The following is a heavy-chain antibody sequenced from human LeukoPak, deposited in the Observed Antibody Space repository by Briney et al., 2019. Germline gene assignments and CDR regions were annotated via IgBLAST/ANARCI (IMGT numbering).Heavy chain of an antibody. Sequence: SQTLSLTFAISGDSVSSNSAAWNWIRQSPSRGLEWLGRTYYRSKWYNDYAGSVKSRITINPDTSKNQFSLQLNSVTPEDTAVYYCARGYSSGYWNWFDPWGQGTLVTVSS. CDR1: GDSVSSNSAA. D-gene: IGHD6-19*01. V-gene: IGHV6-1*01. CDR3: ARGYSSGYWNWFDP. J-gene: IGHJ5*02. CDR2: TYYRSKWYN.